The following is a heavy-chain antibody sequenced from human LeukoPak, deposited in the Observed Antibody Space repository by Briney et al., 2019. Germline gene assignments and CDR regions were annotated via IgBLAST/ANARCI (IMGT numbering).Heavy chain of an antibody. CDR3: ARPVPAATIGDFHFDY. Sequence: SETLSLTCTVSGGSISSYYWSWIRQPPGKGLEWIGYIYYSGSTNYNPSLKSRVTISVDTSKNQFSLKLSSVTAADTAVYYCARPVPAATIGDFHFDYWGQGTLVTVSS. V-gene: IGHV4-59*01. D-gene: IGHD2-2*01. J-gene: IGHJ4*02. CDR1: GGSISSYY. CDR2: IYYSGST.